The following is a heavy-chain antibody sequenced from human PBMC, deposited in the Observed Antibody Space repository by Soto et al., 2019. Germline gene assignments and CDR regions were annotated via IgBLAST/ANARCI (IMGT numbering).Heavy chain of an antibody. D-gene: IGHD2-2*01. CDR2: ISAYNGNT. J-gene: IGHJ5*02. Sequence: ASVKVSCKASGYTFTSYGISWVRQAPGQGLEWMGWISAYNGNTNYAQKLQGRVTMTTDTSTSTAYMELRSLRSDDTAVYYCAKDRFYCSSTSCHLLPHNWFDPWGQGTLVTVSS. V-gene: IGHV1-18*01. CDR1: GYTFTSYG. CDR3: AKDRFYCSSTSCHLLPHNWFDP.